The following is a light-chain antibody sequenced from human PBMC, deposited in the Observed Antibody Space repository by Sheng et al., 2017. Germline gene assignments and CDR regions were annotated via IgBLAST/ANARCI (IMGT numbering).Light chain of an antibody. Sequence: QSVLTQPPSVSGAPGQRVTISCTGSSSNIGANYAVHWYQQLPGTAPKLLIYGINNRPSGVPDRFSGSKSGTSASLAISGLRSEDEADYYCSSYGGSNNFYVFGTGTKVTVL. V-gene: IGLV1-40*01. CDR3: SSYGGSNNFYV. CDR2: GIN. CDR1: SSNIGANYA. J-gene: IGLJ1*01.